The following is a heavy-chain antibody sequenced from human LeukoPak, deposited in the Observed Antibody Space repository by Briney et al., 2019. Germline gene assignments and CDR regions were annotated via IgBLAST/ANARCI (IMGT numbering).Heavy chain of an antibody. J-gene: IGHJ5*02. V-gene: IGHV1-2*02. CDR2: INPNSGGT. D-gene: IGHD6-13*01. CDR3: ARERIAAAGGNWFDP. CDR1: GYTFTGYY. Sequence: VASVKVSCKASGYTFTGYYMHWVRQAPGQGLEWMGWINPNSGGTNYAQKFQGRVTMTRDTSISTAYMELSRLRSDDTAVYYCARERIAAAGGNWFDPWGQGTLVTVSS.